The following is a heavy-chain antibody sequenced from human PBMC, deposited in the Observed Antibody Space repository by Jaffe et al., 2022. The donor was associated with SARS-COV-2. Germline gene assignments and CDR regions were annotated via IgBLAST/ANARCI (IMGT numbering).Heavy chain of an antibody. J-gene: IGHJ4*02. D-gene: IGHD1-26*01. CDR1: GFTFSSYG. CDR2: ISYDGSNK. V-gene: IGHV3-30*18. Sequence: QVQLVESGGGVVQPGRSLRLSCAASGFTFSSYGMHWVRQAPGKGLEWVAVISYDGSNKYYADSVKGRFTISRDNSKNTLYLQMNSLRAEDTAVYYCAKGLGGSYFRQGHDYFDYWGQGTLVTVSS. CDR3: AKGLGGSYFRQGHDYFDY.